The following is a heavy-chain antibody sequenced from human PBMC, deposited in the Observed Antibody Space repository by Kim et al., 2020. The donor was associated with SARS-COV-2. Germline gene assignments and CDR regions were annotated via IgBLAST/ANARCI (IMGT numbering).Heavy chain of an antibody. J-gene: IGHJ6*02. D-gene: IGHD4-17*01. Sequence: SETLSLTCTVSGGSVRSGSYFWSWIRQPPGKGLEWIGYIYYRGSTNYNPSLKSRVTISLDTSKNQFSLKLTSVTAADTAVYYCARGASSLDYGDYEEYYYGLDVWGQGTPVTVSS. CDR2: IYYRGST. CDR1: GGSVRSGSYF. V-gene: IGHV4-61*01. CDR3: ARGASSLDYGDYEEYYYGLDV.